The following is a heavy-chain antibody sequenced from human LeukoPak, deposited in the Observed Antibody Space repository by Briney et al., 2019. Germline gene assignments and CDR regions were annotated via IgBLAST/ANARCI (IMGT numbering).Heavy chain of an antibody. J-gene: IGHJ4*02. CDR3: ARAVRGVPPLY. CDR2: IYYTGSST. Sequence: PSETLSLTCTVSGGSINSYYWSWVRQPPGKGLEWIGYIYYTGSSTNYNPSLKSRVTISVDTSKNQFSLKVSSVTAADTAVYYCARAVRGVPPLYWGQGTLVTVSS. D-gene: IGHD3-10*02. CDR1: GGSINSYY. V-gene: IGHV4-59*01.